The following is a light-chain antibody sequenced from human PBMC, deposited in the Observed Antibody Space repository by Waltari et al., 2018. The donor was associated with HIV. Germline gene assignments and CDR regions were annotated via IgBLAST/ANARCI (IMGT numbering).Light chain of an antibody. CDR2: ENN. V-gene: IGLV1-51*02. CDR3: GTWDNSLSGVV. J-gene: IGLJ2*01. CDR1: TSNIANNY. Sequence: QSVLTQPPSVSAAPGHKVTMSCSGGTSNIANNYVSWYQQLPGTAPKVLIYENNKRPSGIPDRFSGSKSGTSATLGITGLQTGYEADYYCGTWDNSLSGVVFGGGTKLTV.